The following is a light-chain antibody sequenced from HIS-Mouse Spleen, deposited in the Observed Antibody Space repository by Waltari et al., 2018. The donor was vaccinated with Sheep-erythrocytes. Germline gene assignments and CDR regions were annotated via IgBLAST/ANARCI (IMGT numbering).Light chain of an antibody. J-gene: IGLJ1*01. CDR1: SSDVGSYNL. V-gene: IGLV2-14*02. CDR3: CSYAGSYNHV. CDR2: EGS. Sequence: QSALTQPASVSGSPGQSITISCTGTSSDVGSYNLVSWYQQHPGKAPKLMIYEGSKRPSGVSNRVSGSKSCNTASLTISGLQAEDEADYYCCSYAGSYNHVFATGTKVTVL.